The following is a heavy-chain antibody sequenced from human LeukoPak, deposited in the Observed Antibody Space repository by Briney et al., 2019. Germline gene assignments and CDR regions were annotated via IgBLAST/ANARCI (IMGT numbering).Heavy chain of an antibody. CDR3: AKGAQKNPYGDSLLDY. CDR1: GFTFSSYA. D-gene: IGHD4-17*01. V-gene: IGHV3-23*01. J-gene: IGHJ4*02. Sequence: PGGSLRLSCAASGFTFSSYAMSWVRQAPGKGLEWVSAISGSGGSTYYADSVKGRFTISRDNSKNTLYLQMNSLRAEDTAVYYCAKGAQKNPYGDSLLDYWGQGTLVTVSS. CDR2: ISGSGGST.